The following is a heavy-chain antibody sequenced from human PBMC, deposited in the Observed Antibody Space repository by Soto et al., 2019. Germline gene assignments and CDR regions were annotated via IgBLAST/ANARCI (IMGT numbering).Heavy chain of an antibody. Sequence: QVQLQESGPGLVRPSQTLSLTCTVSRDSISRGDYYLSWIRQHAGKGLAWIGYVTHSGSSFYNPSLHSRVIISVDTSKNQFALKLTPVTAAATAVYYCARTRTDTRSSFDHWGQGTLVTVSS. CDR1: RDSISRGDYY. J-gene: IGHJ4*02. CDR3: ARTRTDTRSSFDH. V-gene: IGHV4-31*03. D-gene: IGHD6-6*01. CDR2: VTHSGSS.